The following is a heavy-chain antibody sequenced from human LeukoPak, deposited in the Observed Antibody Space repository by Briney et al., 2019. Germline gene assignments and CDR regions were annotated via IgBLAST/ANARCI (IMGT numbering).Heavy chain of an antibody. CDR1: GGSISRYY. J-gene: IGHJ4*02. CDR3: ARSLAGPRARPSDY. V-gene: IGHV4-4*07. Sequence: SETLSLTCTVSGGSISRYYWSWIRQPAGKGREWIGRIYTSGSTNYNPSLKSRVSTSVDTSKNQNSLKLNSVTAADTAVYYCARSLAGPRARPSDYWGQGILVTVSP. CDR2: IYTSGST. D-gene: IGHD6-19*01.